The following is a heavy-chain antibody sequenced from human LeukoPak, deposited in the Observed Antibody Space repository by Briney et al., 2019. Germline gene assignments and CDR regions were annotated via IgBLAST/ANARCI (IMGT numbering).Heavy chain of an antibody. CDR3: ARDLLVRGDY. D-gene: IGHD3-10*01. CDR2: INPSGGST. V-gene: IGHV1-46*01. CDR1: GYTFSHYY. Sequence: ASVKVSCKASGYTFSHYYMHWVRQAPGQGLEWMGIINPSGGSTSYAQKFQGRVTVTRDMSTSTVYMELSSLRSEDTAVYYCARDLLVRGDYWGQGTLVTVSS. J-gene: IGHJ4*02.